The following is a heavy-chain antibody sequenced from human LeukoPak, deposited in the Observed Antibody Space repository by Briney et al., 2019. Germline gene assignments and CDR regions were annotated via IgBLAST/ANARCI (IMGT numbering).Heavy chain of an antibody. Sequence: ASVKVSCKASGYIFTSYDINWVRQATGQGLEWMGWMNPNSGNTGYAQKFQGRVTMTRNTSISTAYMELSSLRSEDTAVYYCARATERVLLWFGKKYYFDYWGQGTLVTVSS. CDR1: GYIFTSYD. CDR3: ARATERVLLWFGKKYYFDY. V-gene: IGHV1-8*01. CDR2: MNPNSGNT. J-gene: IGHJ4*02. D-gene: IGHD3-10*01.